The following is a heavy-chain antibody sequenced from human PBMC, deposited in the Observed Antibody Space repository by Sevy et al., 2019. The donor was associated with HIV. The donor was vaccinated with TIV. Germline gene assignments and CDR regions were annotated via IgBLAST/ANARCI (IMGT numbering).Heavy chain of an antibody. CDR2: ISGSGGSP. V-gene: IGHV3-23*01. Sequence: GGSLRLSCAASGFTFSSYAMSWVRQAPGKGLEWVSAISGSGGSPYYADSVKGRFTISRDNSKNTLYLQMNSLRAEDTAVYYCAKGSDIVVVPAANEDWFDPWGQGTLVIVSS. J-gene: IGHJ5*02. CDR1: GFTFSSYA. CDR3: AKGSDIVVVPAANEDWFDP. D-gene: IGHD2-2*01.